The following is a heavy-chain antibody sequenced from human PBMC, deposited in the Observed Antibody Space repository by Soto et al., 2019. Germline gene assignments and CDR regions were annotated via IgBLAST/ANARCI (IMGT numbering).Heavy chain of an antibody. CDR2: VNPGGIT. CDR1: GGSLSGYY. Sequence: SETLSLTCAVYGGSLSGYYWTWIRQPPGKGLEWIGEVNPGGITNYSPSVKSRLTISLDTSKKQVSLEMTSVTAADTAVYYCGRVVIKMASQSIDSWGPGTLVTVSS. CDR3: GRVVIKMASQSIDS. V-gene: IGHV4-34*01. J-gene: IGHJ4*02. D-gene: IGHD2-2*01.